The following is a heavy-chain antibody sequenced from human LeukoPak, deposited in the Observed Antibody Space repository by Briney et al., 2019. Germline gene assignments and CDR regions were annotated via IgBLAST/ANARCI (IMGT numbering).Heavy chain of an antibody. CDR1: GFTFSSYA. V-gene: IGHV3-30*04. D-gene: IGHD2-15*01. J-gene: IGHJ4*02. CDR3: AREDKVAAKGGFDY. CDR2: ISYDGSNK. Sequence: GGSLRLSCAASGFTFSSYAMHWVRQAPGKGLEWVAVISYDGSNKYYAVSVKGRFTISRDNSKNTLYLQMNSLRAEDTAVYYCAREDKVAAKGGFDYWGQGTLVTVSS.